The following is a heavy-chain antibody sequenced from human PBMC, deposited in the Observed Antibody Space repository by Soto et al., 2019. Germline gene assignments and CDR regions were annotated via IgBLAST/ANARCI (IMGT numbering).Heavy chain of an antibody. V-gene: IGHV3-23*04. J-gene: IGHJ4*02. D-gene: IGHD2-15*01. CDR1: GFTFRSYA. Sequence: EVQLVESGGGLVQPGGSLRLSCAASGFTFRSYAMSWVRQAPGKGLEWVSVIADSRDRTYYADSVKGRFTISRDNSKNTLYLQMHNLRAEDTATYYCAKGIDWGQGTRVTVSS. CDR3: AKGID. CDR2: IADSRDRT.